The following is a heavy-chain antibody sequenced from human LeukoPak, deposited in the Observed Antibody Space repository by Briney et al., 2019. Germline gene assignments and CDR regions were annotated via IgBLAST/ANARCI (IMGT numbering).Heavy chain of an antibody. CDR1: GVSISSSTSY. Sequence: SETLSLTCTVSGVSISSSTSYWGWIRQPPGKGLEWTGSIYYSGKTHYNASLKSQVSISIDTSKNQFSLRLTSVTAADTAVYYCAGQTGSELYIQPGGQGTLVTVSS. J-gene: IGHJ4*02. V-gene: IGHV4-39*01. CDR3: AGQTGSELYIQP. CDR2: IYYSGKT. D-gene: IGHD1-1*01.